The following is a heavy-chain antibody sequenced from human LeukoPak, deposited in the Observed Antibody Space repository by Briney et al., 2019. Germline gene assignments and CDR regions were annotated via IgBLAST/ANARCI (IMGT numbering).Heavy chain of an antibody. CDR2: ITSSGNNI. CDR1: GFTFSSYG. J-gene: IGHJ4*02. Sequence: PGGSLRLSCAASGFTFSSYGMHWVRQAPGRGLEYVSAITSSGNNIFYADSVKGRFTISRDNSKNTLYLQMGSLRAEDMAVYYCTRGPGYDYVWGSFRADYWGQGTLVTVSS. V-gene: IGHV3-64*02. CDR3: TRGPGYDYVWGSFRADY. D-gene: IGHD3-16*02.